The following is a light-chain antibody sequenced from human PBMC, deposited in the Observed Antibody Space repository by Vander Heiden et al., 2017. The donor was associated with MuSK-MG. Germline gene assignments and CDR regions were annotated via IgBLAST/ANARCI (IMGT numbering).Light chain of an antibody. V-gene: IGLV1-40*01. Sequence: QSVLTQPPSVSEAPGQRVTISCTGSSSNIGAGYDVHWYQQVPGTAPKLLIYGNNNRPSGVPDRFSGSKSGTSASLAITGLQAEDETDYYCQSDDSSRSGWVFGGGTKLTVL. CDR3: QSDDSSRSGWV. CDR1: SSNIGAGYD. J-gene: IGLJ3*02. CDR2: GNN.